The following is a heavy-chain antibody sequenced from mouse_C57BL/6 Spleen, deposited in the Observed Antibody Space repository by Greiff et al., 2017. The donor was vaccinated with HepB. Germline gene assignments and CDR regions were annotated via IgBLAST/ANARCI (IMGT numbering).Heavy chain of an antibody. CDR1: GYSFTGYF. V-gene: IGHV1-20*01. D-gene: IGHD2-4*01. J-gene: IGHJ4*01. CDR2: INPYNGDT. CDR3: AREGLRRIYYAMDY. Sequence: EVQLQQSGPELVKPGDSVKISCKASGYSFTGYFMNWVMQSHGKSLEWIGRINPYNGDTFYNQKFKGKATLTVDKSSSTAHMELRSLTSEDSAVYYCAREGLRRIYYAMDYWGQGTSVTVSS.